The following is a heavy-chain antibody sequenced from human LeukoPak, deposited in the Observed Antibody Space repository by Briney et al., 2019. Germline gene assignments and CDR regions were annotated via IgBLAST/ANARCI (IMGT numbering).Heavy chain of an antibody. J-gene: IGHJ6*02. D-gene: IGHD3-10*01. V-gene: IGHV3-23*01. Sequence: PGGSLRLSCAASGFTFSSYAMSWVRQAPGKGLEWVSAISGSGGSTYYADSVKGRFTISRDNSKNTLYLQMNSLRAEDTAVYYCAKVSGSGSYYYYYGMDVWGQGTTVTVSS. CDR2: ISGSGGST. CDR1: GFTFSSYA. CDR3: AKVSGSGSYYYYYGMDV.